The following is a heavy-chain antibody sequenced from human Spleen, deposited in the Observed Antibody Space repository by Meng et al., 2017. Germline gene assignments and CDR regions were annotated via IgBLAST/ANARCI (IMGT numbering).Heavy chain of an antibody. J-gene: IGHJ4*02. D-gene: IGHD6-19*01. V-gene: IGHV1-18*01. CDR1: EYTVTGYG. Sequence: QVQPVQSGPEVKKPGASVKVACKASEYTVTGYGVSWVRQAPGQGLEWMAWLGAHDGDTSHAPKFQGRVTVSADRPTATAYMELRSLRSDDTAVYYCARGSDWAFEYWGQGTLVTVSS. CDR2: LGAHDGDT. CDR3: ARGSDWAFEY.